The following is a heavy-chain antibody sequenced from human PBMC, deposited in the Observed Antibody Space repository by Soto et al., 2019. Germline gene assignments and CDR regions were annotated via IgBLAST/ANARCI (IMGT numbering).Heavy chain of an antibody. CDR3: AREVSSGYFDWFDP. Sequence: SETLSVTFTVSGDSISSYYWSCIRQPPLNVLEWSGYMYYSGNANYKPSLTSRVTISLDTSKNQFSLKLISVTSADRAVWDFAREVSSGYFDWFDPWAQGSTVTVSS. CDR1: GDSISSYY. CDR2: MYYSGNA. J-gene: IGHJ5*02. D-gene: IGHD3-22*01. V-gene: IGHV4-59*01.